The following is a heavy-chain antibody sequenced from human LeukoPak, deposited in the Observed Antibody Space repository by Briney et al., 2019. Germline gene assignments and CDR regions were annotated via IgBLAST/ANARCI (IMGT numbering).Heavy chain of an antibody. D-gene: IGHD3-16*01. Sequence: GGSLRLSCVASGFTVSSNYMSWVRQAPGKGLEWVSVIYSGGDTYYADSVKGRFTISRDNFKNTLYLQMSSLRAEDTAVYYCASGGWLDYWGQGTLVTVSS. CDR3: ASGGWLDY. V-gene: IGHV3-53*01. J-gene: IGHJ4*02. CDR1: GFTVSSNY. CDR2: IYSGGDT.